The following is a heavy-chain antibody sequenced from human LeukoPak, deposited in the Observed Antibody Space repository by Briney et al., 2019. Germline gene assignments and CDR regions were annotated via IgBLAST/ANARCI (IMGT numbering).Heavy chain of an antibody. CDR1: GFTFSRYD. V-gene: IGHV3-30*18. D-gene: IGHD2-2*01. Sequence: SGGSLRLSCAASGFTFSRYDMHWVRQAPGKGLEWVTVISYDGSNKYYEDSVKGRFTISRDNSKNTLYLQMNSLRAEDTAVYYCAKSAYQYQLLWDYFDYWGQGTLVTVS. CDR2: ISYDGSNK. J-gene: IGHJ4*02. CDR3: AKSAYQYQLLWDYFDY.